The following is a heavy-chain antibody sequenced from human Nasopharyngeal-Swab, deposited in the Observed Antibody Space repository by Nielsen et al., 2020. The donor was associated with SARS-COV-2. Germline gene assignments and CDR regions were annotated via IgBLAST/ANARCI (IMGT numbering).Heavy chain of an antibody. J-gene: IGHJ5*02. D-gene: IGHD4/OR15-4a*01. Sequence: SETLSLTCTVSGGSISSSSYYWGWIRQPPGKGLEWIGSIYYSGSIYYNPSLKSRVTISVDTSKNQFSLKLSSVTAADTAVYYCARHVWGYGQGRDWFDPWGQGTLVTVSS. CDR2: IYYSGSI. CDR1: GGSISSSSYY. CDR3: ARHVWGYGQGRDWFDP. V-gene: IGHV4-39*01.